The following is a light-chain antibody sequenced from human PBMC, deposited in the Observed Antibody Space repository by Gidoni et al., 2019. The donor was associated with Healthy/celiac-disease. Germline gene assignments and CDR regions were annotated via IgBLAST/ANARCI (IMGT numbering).Light chain of an antibody. CDR3: QQYYSTPYT. CDR1: QRVLYSSNNKNY. Sequence: DIVMTQSPDSLAVSLGERATINCKSSQRVLYSSNNKNYLAWYQQKPGQPPKLLIYWASTRESGVPDRFSGSGSGTDFTLTISSLQAEDVAVYYCQQYYSTPYTFXQGTKLEIK. CDR2: WAS. V-gene: IGKV4-1*01. J-gene: IGKJ2*01.